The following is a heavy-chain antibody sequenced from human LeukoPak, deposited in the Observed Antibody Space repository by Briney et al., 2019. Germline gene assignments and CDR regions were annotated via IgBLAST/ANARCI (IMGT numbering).Heavy chain of an antibody. Sequence: GGSXRLSCAASGFTFSSYSMNWVRQAPGKGPEWVSSISSSSSYIYYADSVKGRFTISRDNAKNSLYLQMNSLRAEDTAVYYCARDGLNYYDSSGYQKPLDYWGQGTLVTVSS. CDR1: GFTFSSYS. J-gene: IGHJ4*02. CDR3: ARDGLNYYDSSGYQKPLDY. V-gene: IGHV3-21*01. CDR2: ISSSSSYI. D-gene: IGHD3-22*01.